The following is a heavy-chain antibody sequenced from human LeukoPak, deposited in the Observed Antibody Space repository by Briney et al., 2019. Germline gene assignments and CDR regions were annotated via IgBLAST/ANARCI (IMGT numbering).Heavy chain of an antibody. CDR3: ARVVGANDYMDV. CDR1: GGSVTSYY. CDR2: IYLSEIT. Sequence: SETLSLTCTVSGGSVTSYYWSWIRQPAGKGLEWIGRIYLSEITNYNPSLRSRVTMSVDTSKDQFSLKLSSVTAADTAFYYCARVVGANDYMDVWGRGTTVTVSS. V-gene: IGHV4-4*07. J-gene: IGHJ6*03. D-gene: IGHD1-26*01.